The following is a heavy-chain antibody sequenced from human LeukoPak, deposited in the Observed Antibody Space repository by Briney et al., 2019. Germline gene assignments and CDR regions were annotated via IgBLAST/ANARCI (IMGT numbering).Heavy chain of an antibody. CDR1: GYNFVGYY. Sequence: GASVKVSCKASGYNFVGYYIHWVRQAPGQGLEWMGWINPNSGGTNYAQKFQGRVTMTRDTSISTAYMELSRLRSDDTAVYYCARDDYYYMDVWGKGTTVTVSS. CDR2: INPNSGGT. J-gene: IGHJ6*03. CDR3: ARDDYYYMDV. V-gene: IGHV1-2*02.